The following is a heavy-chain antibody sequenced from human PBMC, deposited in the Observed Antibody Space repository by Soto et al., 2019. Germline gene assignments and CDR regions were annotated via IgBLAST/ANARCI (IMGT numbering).Heavy chain of an antibody. D-gene: IGHD6-19*01. J-gene: IGHJ3*02. CDR2: IKDDGSEK. Sequence: EVQLVESGGCLVQPGGSLRLSCAASAFSFSNFWMAWVRQTPGKGPEWVATIKDDGSEKYYVDSLKGRFTISRDNAENSLYLQMNSLRVEETAIDYFTRDAGWGEFDIWGQGKMVIVSS. CDR1: AFSFSNFW. V-gene: IGHV3-7*01. CDR3: TRDAGWGEFDI.